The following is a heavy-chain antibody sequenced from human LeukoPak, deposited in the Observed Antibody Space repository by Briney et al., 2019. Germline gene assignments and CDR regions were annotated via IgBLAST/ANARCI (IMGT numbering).Heavy chain of an antibody. J-gene: IGHJ4*02. CDR3: ARDYYGSGTHFDY. Sequence: ASVKVSCKASGYTFTSYYIRWVRQAPGQGLEWMAIINPSGGSTSYTQKFQGRVTMTSDTSTSTVYMELSSLRSEDTAVYYCARDYYGSGTHFDYWGQGTLVTVSS. CDR1: GYTFTSYY. D-gene: IGHD3-10*01. V-gene: IGHV1-46*01. CDR2: INPSGGST.